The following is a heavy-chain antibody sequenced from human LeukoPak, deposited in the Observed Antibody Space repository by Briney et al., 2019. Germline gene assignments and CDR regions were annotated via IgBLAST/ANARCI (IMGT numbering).Heavy chain of an antibody. D-gene: IGHD6-13*01. V-gene: IGHV4-39*01. CDR1: DGSISSSSYY. CDR2: IYYSVTT. J-gene: IGHJ5*02. CDR3: ARQGQLVYNNWFDP. Sequence: PSETLSLTCTVSDGSISSSSYYWGWIRQPPGKGLEWIGSIYYSVTTDYNPSLKSRVTISVDTSKNQFSLKLSSVTAADTAVYYCARQGQLVYNNWFDPWGQGTLVTVSS.